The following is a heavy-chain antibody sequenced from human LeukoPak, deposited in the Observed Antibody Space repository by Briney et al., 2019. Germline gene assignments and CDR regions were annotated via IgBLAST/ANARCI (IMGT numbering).Heavy chain of an antibody. V-gene: IGHV4-59*08. CDR2: IYYSGST. D-gene: IGHD1-26*01. J-gene: IGHJ4*02. CDR3: ARHQVGANSCFDY. Sequence: SDTLSLTCTVSGGSISSYYWSWIRQPPGKGLEWIGYIYYSGSTNYNPSLKSRVTISVDTSKNQFSLKLSSVTAADTAVYYCARHQVGANSCFDYWGQGTLVTVSS. CDR1: GGSISSYY.